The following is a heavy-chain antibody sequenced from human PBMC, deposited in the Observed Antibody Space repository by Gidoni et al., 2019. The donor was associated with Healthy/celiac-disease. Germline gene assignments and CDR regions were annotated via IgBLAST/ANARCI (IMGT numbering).Heavy chain of an antibody. V-gene: IGHV3-23*01. CDR2: ISGSGGST. D-gene: IGHD1-1*01. CDR3: AKGGWLQPEDY. CDR1: GFTVSSYA. J-gene: IGHJ4*02. Sequence: EVQLLESGGGLVQPVGSLRLSCAASGFTVSSYAMSWVRQAPGKGLEWVSVISGSGGSTYYADSVKGRFTISRDNSKNTLYLQMNSLRAEDTAVYYCAKGGWLQPEDYWGQGTLVTVSS.